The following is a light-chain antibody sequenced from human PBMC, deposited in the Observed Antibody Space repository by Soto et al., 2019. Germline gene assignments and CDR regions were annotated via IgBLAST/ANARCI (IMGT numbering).Light chain of an antibody. CDR2: DNY. J-gene: IGLJ1*01. Sequence: QSVLTQPPSASAAPGQKVTISCSGSSSNIGNNYVSWYQHLPGTAPKLLIYDNYERPSGIPDRFSGSKSGTSATLDITGLQTGDEADYYCGTWDTSLSAYVFGTGTKLTVL. V-gene: IGLV1-51*01. CDR3: GTWDTSLSAYV. CDR1: SSNIGNNY.